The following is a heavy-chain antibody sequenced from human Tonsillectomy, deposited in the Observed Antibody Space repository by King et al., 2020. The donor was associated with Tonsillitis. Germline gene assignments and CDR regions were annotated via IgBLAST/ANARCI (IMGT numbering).Heavy chain of an antibody. CDR1: GVSISSGGYY. Sequence: QLQESGPGLVKPSQTLSLTCTVSGVSISSGGYYWNWIRQHPGKGLEWIGYIYYSGSTYYNPSLKSRVTISVDTSKNQFSLKLSSVTAADTAVYYCARDLGSEDAFDIWGQGTMVTVSS. J-gene: IGHJ3*02. CDR3: ARDLGSEDAFDI. D-gene: IGHD5-12*01. V-gene: IGHV4-31*03. CDR2: IYYSGST.